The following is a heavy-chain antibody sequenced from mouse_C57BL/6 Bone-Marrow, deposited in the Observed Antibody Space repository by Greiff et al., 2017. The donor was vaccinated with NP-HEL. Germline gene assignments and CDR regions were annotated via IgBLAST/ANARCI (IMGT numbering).Heavy chain of an antibody. CDR1: GYKFTDYN. D-gene: IGHD1-1*01. V-gene: IGHV1-18*01. Sequence: EVQVVESGPELVKPGASVKIPCKASGYKFTDYNMDWVKQSHGKSLEWIGDINPNNGGTIYNQKFKGKATLTVDKSSSTAYMELRSLTSEDTAVYYCARQRYYGSPYYAMDYWGQGTSVTVSS. CDR3: ARQRYYGSPYYAMDY. J-gene: IGHJ4*01. CDR2: INPNNGGT.